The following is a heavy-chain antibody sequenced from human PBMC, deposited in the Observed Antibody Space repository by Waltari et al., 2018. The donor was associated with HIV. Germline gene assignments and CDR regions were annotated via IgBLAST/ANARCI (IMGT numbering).Heavy chain of an antibody. CDR1: GFSVSRYG. J-gene: IGHJ4*02. Sequence: QVQLVESGGGVVRPGRSLRLSCAASGFSVSRYGMHWVRQAPGKGLEWVAVIGHDGSKKYYAGSVKGRFTVSRDTSKNTLYLEMNRLRAEDTAVYHCARDPGTLLIAVAGAFDYWGPGIPVTVSS. CDR2: IGHDGSKK. V-gene: IGHV3-33*01. D-gene: IGHD6-19*01. CDR3: ARDPGTLLIAVAGAFDY.